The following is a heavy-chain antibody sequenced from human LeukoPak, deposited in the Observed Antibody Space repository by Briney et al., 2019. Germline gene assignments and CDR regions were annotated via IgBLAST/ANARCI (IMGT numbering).Heavy chain of an antibody. CDR3: ARDYGGKGWFDP. CDR2: IYHSGST. CDR1: GGSLSSGGLS. J-gene: IGHJ5*02. D-gene: IGHD4-23*01. Sequence: PSRTLSLTCAVSGGSLSSGGLSWGWIRHPPGKGLEWIGYIYHSGSTYYNPSLKSRVTISVDRSKHQFSLKLSSVTAADTAVYYCARDYGGKGWFDPWGQGTLVTVSS. V-gene: IGHV4-30-2*01.